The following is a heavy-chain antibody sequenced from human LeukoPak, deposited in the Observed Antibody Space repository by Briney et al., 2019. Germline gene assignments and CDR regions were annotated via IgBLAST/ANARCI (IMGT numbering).Heavy chain of an antibody. CDR3: AKEGYSGYGTNFDY. CDR1: GGTFISYA. J-gene: IGHJ4*02. D-gene: IGHD5-12*01. Sequence: SVKVSCKASGGTFISYAISWVRQAPGQGLEWMGRIIPILGIANYAQKFQGRVTNTTDKSTSTAYMELSRLRSDDTAVYYCAKEGYSGYGTNFDYWGQGTLVTVSS. V-gene: IGHV1-69*04. CDR2: IIPILGIA.